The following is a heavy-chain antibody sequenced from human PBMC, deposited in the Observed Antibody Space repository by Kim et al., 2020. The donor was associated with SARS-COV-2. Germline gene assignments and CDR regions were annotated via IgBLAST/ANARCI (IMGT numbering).Heavy chain of an antibody. CDR2: IYYSVST. Sequence: SETLSLTCTVSGGSISSYYWSWIRQPPGKGLEWIGYIYYSVSTNYNPSLKSRVTISVDTSKNQFSLKLSSVTAADTAVYYCARSLSYDFWSGSGWFDPWGQGTLVTVSS. J-gene: IGHJ5*02. D-gene: IGHD3-3*01. V-gene: IGHV4-59*01. CDR1: GGSISSYY. CDR3: ARSLSYDFWSGSGWFDP.